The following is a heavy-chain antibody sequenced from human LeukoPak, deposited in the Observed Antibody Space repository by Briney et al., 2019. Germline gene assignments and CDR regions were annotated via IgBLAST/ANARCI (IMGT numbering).Heavy chain of an antibody. V-gene: IGHV3-48*03. Sequence: EGSLRLSCAASGFTFSSYEMNWVRQAPGKGLEWVSYITTSGSTIYYADSVKGRFTISRDNAKNSLYLQMNSLRAEDTAVYYCAKGGVSILYHFDYWGQGTLVTVSS. J-gene: IGHJ4*02. D-gene: IGHD2-8*01. CDR2: ITTSGSTI. CDR3: AKGGVSILYHFDY. CDR1: GFTFSSYE.